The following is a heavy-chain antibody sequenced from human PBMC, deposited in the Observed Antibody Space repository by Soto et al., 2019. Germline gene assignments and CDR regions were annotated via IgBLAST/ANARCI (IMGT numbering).Heavy chain of an antibody. CDR2: IVVGSGNT. Sequence: SVKVSCKASGFTFTSSAVQWVRQARGQRLEWIGWIVVGSGNTNYAQKFQERVTITRDMSTSTAYMELSSLRSEDTAVYYCAAVDWGGDCYPTYYGMYVWGQGTTVTVPS. J-gene: IGHJ6*02. V-gene: IGHV1-58*01. CDR3: AAVDWGGDCYPTYYGMYV. CDR1: GFTFTSSA. D-gene: IGHD2-21*02.